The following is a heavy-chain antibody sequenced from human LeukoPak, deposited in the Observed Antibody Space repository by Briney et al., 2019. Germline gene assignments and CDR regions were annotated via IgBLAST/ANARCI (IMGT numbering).Heavy chain of an antibody. J-gene: IGHJ5*02. V-gene: IGHV4-30-2*01. CDR2: IYHSGST. D-gene: IGHD3-22*01. CDR1: GGSISSGGYS. CDR3: ARSLVMNHSDNWFDP. Sequence: SETLSLTCAVSGGSISSGGYSWSWIRQPPGKGLEWIGYIYHSGSTYYNPSLKSRVTISVDTSKNQFSLKLSSVTAADTAVYYCARSLVMNHSDNWFDPWGQGTLVTVSS.